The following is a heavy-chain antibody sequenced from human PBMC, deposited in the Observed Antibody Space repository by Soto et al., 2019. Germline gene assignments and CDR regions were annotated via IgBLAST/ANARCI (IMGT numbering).Heavy chain of an antibody. V-gene: IGHV1-69*01. CDR3: AREDEGYCSGGSCYSGGPNY. CDR1: GCTFSSYA. D-gene: IGHD2-15*01. CDR2: IIPIFGTA. J-gene: IGHJ4*02. Sequence: QVQLVQSGAEVKKPGSSMKVSCKASGCTFSSYAISWVRQAPGQGLEWIGGIIPIFGTANYAQKFQGRVTITADESTSTAYMELSSLRSEDTAVYYCAREDEGYCSGGSCYSGGPNYWGQGTLVTVSS.